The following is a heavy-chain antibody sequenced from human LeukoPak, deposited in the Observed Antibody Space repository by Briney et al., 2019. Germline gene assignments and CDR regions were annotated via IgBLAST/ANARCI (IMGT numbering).Heavy chain of an antibody. Sequence: GDSLKISCKASGYTFTNYWIGWVRQMPGKGLEWMGIIYPGDSDTRYSPSFQGQVTISVDRSINTAYLQWSSLKASDTAMYYCARQRNCTNGVCYSVDYWGQGTLVTVSS. D-gene: IGHD2-8*01. V-gene: IGHV5-51*01. CDR3: ARQRNCTNGVCYSVDY. CDR2: IYPGDSDT. J-gene: IGHJ4*02. CDR1: GYTFTNYW.